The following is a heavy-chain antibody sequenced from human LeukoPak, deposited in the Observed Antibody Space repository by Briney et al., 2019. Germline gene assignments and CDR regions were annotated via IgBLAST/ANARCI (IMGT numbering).Heavy chain of an antibody. J-gene: IGHJ1*01. D-gene: IGHD4-11*01. Sequence: GGSLRLSCAASGFTFSHYGMHWVRQTPGAGLEWVAVIWSDGSDKYYAKSVKGRFAISRDNSKNSPFLQMNSLRAEDTAVYYCAKDAQRGFDYSNSLQNWGQGILVTVSS. CDR1: GFTFSHYG. CDR3: AKDAQRGFDYSNSLQN. CDR2: IWSDGSDK. V-gene: IGHV3-33*06.